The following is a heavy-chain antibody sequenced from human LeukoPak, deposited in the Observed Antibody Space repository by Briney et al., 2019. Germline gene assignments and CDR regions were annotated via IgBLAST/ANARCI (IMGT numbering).Heavy chain of an antibody. J-gene: IGHJ6*03. CDR3: TTEDYGDLLGYYYYLGV. D-gene: IGHD4-17*01. CDR1: GFTFSNAW. CDR2: IKSKTDGGTT. V-gene: IGHV3-15*01. Sequence: GGSLRLSCAASGFTFSNAWMSWVRQAPGKGLEWVGRIKSKTDGGTTDYAAPVRVRFTSSRDDSKNTLYLQMNSLKAQDTACYYCTTEDYGDLLGYYYYLGVWGKGTTVTVSS.